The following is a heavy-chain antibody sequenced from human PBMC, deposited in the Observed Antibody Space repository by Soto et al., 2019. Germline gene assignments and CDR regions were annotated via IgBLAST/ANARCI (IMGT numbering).Heavy chain of an antibody. V-gene: IGHV3-30*18. CDR2: ISYDGSNK. D-gene: IGHD5-12*01. J-gene: IGHJ4*02. CDR3: AKEYGGYGFGYYSDY. Sequence: QVQLVESGGGVVQPGRSLRLSCAASGFTFSSYGMHWVRQAPGKGLEWVAVISYDGSNKYYADSVKGRFTISRDNSKNTLYLQMNSLRAADTAVYYCAKEYGGYGFGYYSDYWGQGTLVTVSS. CDR1: GFTFSSYG.